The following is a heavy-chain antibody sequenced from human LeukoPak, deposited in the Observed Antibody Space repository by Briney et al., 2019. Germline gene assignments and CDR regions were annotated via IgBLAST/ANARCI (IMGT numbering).Heavy chain of an antibody. J-gene: IGHJ5*02. D-gene: IGHD5-12*01. V-gene: IGHV4-4*07. Sequence: SETLSLTCSVSGGSISSDYWSWIRQPAGKGLEWIGRINASGSTRYNPSLKSRVTMSADASKNQFTLKMNSVTAADTAVYFCARGMAAAYDYNWFDPWGQGTLVTVSS. CDR1: GGSISSDY. CDR2: INASGST. CDR3: ARGMAAAYDYNWFDP.